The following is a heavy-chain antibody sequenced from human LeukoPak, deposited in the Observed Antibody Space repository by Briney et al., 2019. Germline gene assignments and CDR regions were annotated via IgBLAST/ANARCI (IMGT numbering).Heavy chain of an antibody. J-gene: IGHJ3*02. CDR1: GGSISSGGYS. V-gene: IGHV4-30-4*07. Sequence: SETLSLTCAVSGGSISSGGYSWNWIRQPPGKGLEWIGYIFYSGSTYYNPSLKSRVSISVDTSKNQFSLRLGSVTAADTAVYFCARNLDAFDIWGQGTMVTVSS. CDR3: ARNLDAFDI. CDR2: IFYSGST.